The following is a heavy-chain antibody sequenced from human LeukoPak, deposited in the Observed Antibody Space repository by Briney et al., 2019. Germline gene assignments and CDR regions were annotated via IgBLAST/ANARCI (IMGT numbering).Heavy chain of an antibody. CDR2: IKQDGSEK. D-gene: IGHD1-26*01. Sequence: PGGSLRLSCAASGFSFSNYWMSWVRQVPGKGLEWVANIKQDGSEKYYVDSVKGRFTISRDNAKNSLYLQMNSLRAEDTAIYYCARDKIVGATNFDYWGQGTLVTVS. J-gene: IGHJ4*02. CDR3: ARDKIVGATNFDY. CDR1: GFSFSNYW. V-gene: IGHV3-7*03.